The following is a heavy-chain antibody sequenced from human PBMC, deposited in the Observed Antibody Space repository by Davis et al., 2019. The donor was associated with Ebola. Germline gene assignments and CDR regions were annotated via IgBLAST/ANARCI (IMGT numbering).Heavy chain of an antibody. CDR2: IYTGDSDT. CDR3: ASLRRTITGMDDGFDI. Sequence: GGSLRLSCKDSGNSFTSHWIGWVRQMPGKGLEWMGIIYTGDSDTRYSPSFRGQVIIPADKSIKTAFLQWSSLKASDTAMYYCASLRRTITGMDDGFDIWGQGTMVTVSS. J-gene: IGHJ3*02. D-gene: IGHD2-8*02. V-gene: IGHV5-51*01. CDR1: GNSFTSHW.